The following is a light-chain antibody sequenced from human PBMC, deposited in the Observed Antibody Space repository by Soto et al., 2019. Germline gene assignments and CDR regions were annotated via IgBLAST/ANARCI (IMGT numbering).Light chain of an antibody. CDR2: KAS. Sequence: DIQMTQSPSTLSASVGDRVTITCRASQSISSWLAWYQQKPGKAPKLLIYKASSLESGVPSRFSSSGSGTEFTLTISSLQPDDFATYYCQTRSTFGQGTKLEIK. V-gene: IGKV1-5*03. CDR1: QSISSW. J-gene: IGKJ2*02. CDR3: QTRST.